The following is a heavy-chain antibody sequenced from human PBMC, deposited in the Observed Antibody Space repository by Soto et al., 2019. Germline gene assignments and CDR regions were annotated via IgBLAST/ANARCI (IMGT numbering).Heavy chain of an antibody. D-gene: IGHD3-9*01. CDR3: AKGKVDSSYFDY. CDR1: GFTFSSYG. V-gene: IGHV3-30*18. CDR2: ISYDGSNK. J-gene: IGHJ4*02. Sequence: QVQLVESGGGVVQPGRSLRLSCAASGFTFSSYGMHWVRQAPGKGLEWVAVISYDGSNKYYADSVKGRFTIYRDNSKNTLYLQMNSLRAEDTAVYYCAKGKVDSSYFDYWGQGTLVTVSS.